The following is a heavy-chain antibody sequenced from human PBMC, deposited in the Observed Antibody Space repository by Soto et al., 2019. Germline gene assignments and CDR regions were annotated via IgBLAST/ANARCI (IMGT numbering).Heavy chain of an antibody. CDR3: GISMVRGAIPFYHYGMDV. CDR2: IKGDGSDK. J-gene: IGHJ6*02. CDR1: GFTFSSYW. D-gene: IGHD3-10*01. Sequence: PGGSLRLSCAASGFTFSSYWMSWVRQTPGKGLEWVATIKGDGSDKYYVDSVKGRVTISRDNAMNSLYLQMNSLRVEDTAVYYFGISMVRGAIPFYHYGMDVWGQGTTVTVSS. V-gene: IGHV3-7*02.